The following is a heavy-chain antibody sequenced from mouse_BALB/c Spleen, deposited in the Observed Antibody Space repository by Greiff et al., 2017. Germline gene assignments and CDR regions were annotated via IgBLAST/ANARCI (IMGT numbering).Heavy chain of an antibody. CDR3: ASRIYYDYDDSFAY. CDR2: ISSGGSYT. V-gene: IGHV5-9-3*01. D-gene: IGHD2-4*01. Sequence: EVKLQESGGGLVKPGGSLTLSCAASGFTFSSYAMSRVRQTPAKRLEWVATISSGGSYTYYPDSVKGRFTISRDNAKNTLYLQMSSLRSEDTAMYYCASRIYYDYDDSFAYWGQGTLVTVSA. CDR1: GFTFSSYA. J-gene: IGHJ3*01.